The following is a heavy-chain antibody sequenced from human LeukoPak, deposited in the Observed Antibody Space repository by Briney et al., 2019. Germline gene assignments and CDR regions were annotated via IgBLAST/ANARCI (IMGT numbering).Heavy chain of an antibody. CDR1: GDSISRRNYY. J-gene: IGHJ3*02. Sequence: SETLSLTYNVSGDSISRRNYYWGWVRQPPGTGLEWVGSIYYIGNTYYTPSLKGRITVSVDTSKNQFSLKLKSVTAADTAVYYCARSLLRYSDWYHRGDAYDIWGQGTMVTVSS. CDR3: ARSLLRYSDWYHRGDAYDI. CDR2: IYYIGNT. V-gene: IGHV4-39*01. D-gene: IGHD3-9*01.